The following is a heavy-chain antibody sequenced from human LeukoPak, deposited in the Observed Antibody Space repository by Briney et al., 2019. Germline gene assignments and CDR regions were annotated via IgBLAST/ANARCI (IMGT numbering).Heavy chain of an antibody. CDR2: ISAYNGNT. V-gene: IGHV1-18*01. Sequence: ASVKVSCKASGYTFISYGISWVRQAPGQGLEWMGWISAYNGNTDYAQNLQDRFTMTTDTSTRTACMELRSLRSDDTAVYYCARGPVGSTRFFDFWGQGTLVTVSS. CDR3: ARGPVGSTRFFDF. D-gene: IGHD1-26*01. CDR1: GYTFISYG. J-gene: IGHJ4*02.